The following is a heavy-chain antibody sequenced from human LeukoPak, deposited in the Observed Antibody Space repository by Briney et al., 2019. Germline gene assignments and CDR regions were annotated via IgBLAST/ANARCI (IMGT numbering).Heavy chain of an antibody. CDR2: IDTDGSGT. D-gene: IGHD1-26*01. CDR1: GFXVSSNY. CDR3: ARVGGSSPVDY. V-gene: IGHV3-74*01. J-gene: IGHJ4*02. Sequence: PGGSLRLSCAASGFXVSSNYMSWVRQAPGKGLEWVSRIDTDGSGTTYADSVKGRFTISRDNAKNTLYLQMNSLRAEDTAVYFCARVGGSSPVDYWGQGALVTVSS.